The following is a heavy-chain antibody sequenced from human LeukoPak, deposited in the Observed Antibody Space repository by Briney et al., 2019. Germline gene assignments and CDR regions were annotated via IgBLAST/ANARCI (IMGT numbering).Heavy chain of an antibody. J-gene: IGHJ3*02. CDR2: IYYSGST. D-gene: IGHD3/OR15-3a*01. CDR3: ARHCEPWTLDAFDI. CDR1: GGSISSYY. Sequence: SETLSLTCTVSGGSISSYYWSWIRQPPGKGLEWIGYIYYSGSTNYNPSPKSRVTISVDTSKNVFSLKLTSVTAADTAMYFCARHCEPWTLDAFDIWGQGTLVAVSS. V-gene: IGHV4-59*08.